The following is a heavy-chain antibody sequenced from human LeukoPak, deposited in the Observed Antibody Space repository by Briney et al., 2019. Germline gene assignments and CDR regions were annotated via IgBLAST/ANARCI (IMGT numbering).Heavy chain of an antibody. V-gene: IGHV4-38-2*02. D-gene: IGHD1-1*01. Sequence: PSETLSLTCTVSGYSISSIHCWGWIRQPPGKGLEWIGTICQSGSTYYSPSLKSRVILSLDTSKNQFSLRLRSVTAADTAVYYCARDGHTRGSFDYWGQGTLVTVPS. CDR3: ARDGHTRGSFDY. CDR2: ICQSGST. J-gene: IGHJ4*02. CDR1: GYSISSIHC.